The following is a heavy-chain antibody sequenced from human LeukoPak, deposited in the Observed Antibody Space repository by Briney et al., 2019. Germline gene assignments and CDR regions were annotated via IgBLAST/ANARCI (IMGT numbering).Heavy chain of an antibody. CDR1: GGSFSGYY. CDR3: GRGHWGLDN. D-gene: IGHD7-27*01. J-gene: IGHJ4*02. V-gene: IGHV3-11*04. Sequence: LSLTCAVYGGSFSGYYMTWIRQTPGKGLEWVSYISESGDSIYYADSARGRFTTSRDNAKSSLYLQMDSLRAEDTAVYYCGRGHWGLDNWGQGALVTVSS. CDR2: ISESGDSI.